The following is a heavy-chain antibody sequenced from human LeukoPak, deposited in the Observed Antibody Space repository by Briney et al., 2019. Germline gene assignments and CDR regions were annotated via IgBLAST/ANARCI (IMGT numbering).Heavy chain of an antibody. D-gene: IGHD5-18*01. CDR1: GYTFSGYY. CDR2: ISPNSVDT. J-gene: IGHJ4*02. CDR3: ARSGVDTYGLQASGDFDY. V-gene: IGHV1-2*06. Sequence: ASVKVSCKASGYTFSGYYVHWVRQAPAQGLEWMGRISPNSVDTNYAQKFQGRVTMTRDTSSSTAYMELIRLRSDDTAVYYCARSGVDTYGLQASGDFDYWGQGILVTVSS.